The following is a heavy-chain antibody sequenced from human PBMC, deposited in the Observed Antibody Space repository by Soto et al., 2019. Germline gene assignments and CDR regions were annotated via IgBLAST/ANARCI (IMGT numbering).Heavy chain of an antibody. CDR1: GFTFSSYS. CDR2: ISSSSSTI. Sequence: GGSLRLSCAASGFTFSSYSMNWVRQAPGKGLEWVSYISSSSSTIYYADSVKGRFTISRDNAKNSLYLQMNSLRAEDTAVYYCARDGVVVVPAAPYNWFDPWGQGTLVTVSS. J-gene: IGHJ5*02. D-gene: IGHD2-2*01. V-gene: IGHV3-48*04. CDR3: ARDGVVVVPAAPYNWFDP.